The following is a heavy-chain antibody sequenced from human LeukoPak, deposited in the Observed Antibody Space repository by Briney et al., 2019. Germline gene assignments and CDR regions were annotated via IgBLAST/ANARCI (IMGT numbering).Heavy chain of an antibody. D-gene: IGHD1-26*01. CDR2: IKQDGSDK. J-gene: IGHJ4*02. V-gene: IGHV3-7*03. Sequence: GGSLRLSCAASGFTFSSYWMSWVRQAPGKGLEWVANIKQDGSDKYYVDSVKGRFTISRDNAKNSLYLQMNSLRAEDTAVYYCARDKIVGATNFDYWGQGTLVTVSS. CDR3: ARDKIVGATNFDY. CDR1: GFTFSSYW.